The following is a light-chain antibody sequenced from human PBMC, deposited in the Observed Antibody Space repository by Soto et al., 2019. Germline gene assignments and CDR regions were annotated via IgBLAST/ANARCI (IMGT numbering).Light chain of an antibody. Sequence: QSALTQPRSVSGSPGQSVTISCTGTSSDVGSYNYVSWYQQYPGKAPKLMIYDVSKRPSGVPDRFSGSKSGNTASLTISGLQAEDEADYYCCSYAGSSPVVFGGGTQLTVL. CDR1: SSDVGSYNY. CDR3: CSYAGSSPVV. J-gene: IGLJ2*01. CDR2: DVS. V-gene: IGLV2-11*01.